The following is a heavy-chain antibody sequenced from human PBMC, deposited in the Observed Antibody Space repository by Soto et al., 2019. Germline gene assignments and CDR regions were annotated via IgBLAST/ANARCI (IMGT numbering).Heavy chain of an antibody. J-gene: IGHJ3*01. Sequence: ASVKVSCKASGYTFTGYYMHGVRQAPGQGLEWMGWINPNSGGTNYAQKFQGRVTMTRDTSISTAYMELSRLRSDDTAVYYCAIPTTYCSSTSCYYDAFDVWGQGTMVAV. CDR3: AIPTTYCSSTSCYYDAFDV. CDR2: INPNSGGT. V-gene: IGHV1-2*02. CDR1: GYTFTGYY. D-gene: IGHD2-2*01.